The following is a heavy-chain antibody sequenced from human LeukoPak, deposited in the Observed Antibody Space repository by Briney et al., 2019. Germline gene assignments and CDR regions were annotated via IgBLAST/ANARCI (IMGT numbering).Heavy chain of an antibody. Sequence: PGGSLRLSCAASGFTFSSYGMHWVRQAPGKGLEWVAFIRYDGSNKYYADSVKGRSTISRDNSKNTLYLQMNSLRAEDTAVYYCATDYYDSSGLDIWGQGTMVTVSS. D-gene: IGHD3-22*01. CDR2: IRYDGSNK. CDR1: GFTFSSYG. CDR3: ATDYYDSSGLDI. J-gene: IGHJ3*02. V-gene: IGHV3-30*02.